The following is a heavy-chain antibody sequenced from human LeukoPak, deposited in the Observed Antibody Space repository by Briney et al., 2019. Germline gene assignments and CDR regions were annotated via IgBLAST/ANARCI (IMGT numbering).Heavy chain of an antibody. CDR2: ISAYNGNT. CDR1: GGSFSNYA. V-gene: IGHV1-18*01. Sequence: ASVKVSCKASGGSFSNYAFSWVRQAPGQGLEWMGWISAYNGNTNYAQKLQGRVTMTTDTSTSTAYMELRSLRSDDTAVYYCARGDLDAFDIWGQGTMVTVSS. CDR3: ARGDLDAFDI. J-gene: IGHJ3*02.